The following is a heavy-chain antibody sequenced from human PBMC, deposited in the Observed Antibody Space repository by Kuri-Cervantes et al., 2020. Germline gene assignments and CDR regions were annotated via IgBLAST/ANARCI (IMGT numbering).Heavy chain of an antibody. CDR1: EFMFSNYA. CDR2: ISGSGGSK. Sequence: GESLKISCATSEFMFSNYAMSWVRQAPGKGLEWVSGISGSGGSKYYADSVKDRFTISRDNPQKTVFLQMDSLRAEDTAVYYCAKDLSGYYDSSGYYSQPRDYWGQGTLVTVSS. V-gene: IGHV3-23*01. D-gene: IGHD3-22*01. CDR3: AKDLSGYYDSSGYYSQPRDY. J-gene: IGHJ4*02.